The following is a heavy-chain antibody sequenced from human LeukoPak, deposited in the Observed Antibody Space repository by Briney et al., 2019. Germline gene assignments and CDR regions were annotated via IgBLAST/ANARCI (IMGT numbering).Heavy chain of an antibody. Sequence: GGSLRLSCAASGFTFSSYVMSWVRQAPGKGLEWVSAISGSGGSTYYADSVKGRFTISRDNSKNTLYLQMNSLRAEDTAVYYCARSSGWSLYYYYGMDVWGQGTTVTVSS. CDR1: GFTFSSYV. V-gene: IGHV3-23*01. J-gene: IGHJ6*02. D-gene: IGHD6-19*01. CDR2: ISGSGGST. CDR3: ARSSGWSLYYYYGMDV.